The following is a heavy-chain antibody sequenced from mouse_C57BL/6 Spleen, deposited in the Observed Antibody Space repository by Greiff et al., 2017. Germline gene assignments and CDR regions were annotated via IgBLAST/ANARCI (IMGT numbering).Heavy chain of an antibody. Sequence: EVQLVESGPGLVKPSQSLSLTCSVTGYSITSGYYWNWIRQFPGNKLEWMGYISYDGSNNYNPSLKNRISITRDTSKNQFFLKLNSVTTEDTATYYCAVGSFDYWGQGTTLTVSS. V-gene: IGHV3-6*01. J-gene: IGHJ2*01. CDR3: AVGSFDY. CDR2: ISYDGSN. D-gene: IGHD4-1*01. CDR1: GYSITSGYY.